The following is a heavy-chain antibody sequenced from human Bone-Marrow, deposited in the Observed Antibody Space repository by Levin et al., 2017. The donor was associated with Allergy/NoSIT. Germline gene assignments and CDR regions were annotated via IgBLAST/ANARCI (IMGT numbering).Heavy chain of an antibody. CDR1: GFTYENYA. J-gene: IGHJ2*01. CDR2: VNWNSGSI. V-gene: IGHV3-9*01. CDR3: ARLNPDWYFDL. Sequence: QAGGSLRLSCVASGFTYENYAMHWVRQRPGKGLEWVSGVNWNSGSIDYADSVEGRFTISRDNSRSSVYLQMNSLRIEDTALYYCARLNPDWYFDLWGRGTLVTVSS.